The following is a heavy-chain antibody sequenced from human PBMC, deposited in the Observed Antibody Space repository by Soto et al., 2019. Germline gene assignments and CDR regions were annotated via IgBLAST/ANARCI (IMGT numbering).Heavy chain of an antibody. D-gene: IGHD6-13*01. J-gene: IGHJ6*02. CDR3: AAGYSSSYIPYYYYYGMDV. Sequence: ASVKVSCKASGFTFTSSAVQWVRQARGQRLEWIGWIVVGSGNTNYAQKFQERVTITRDMSTSTAYMELSSLRSEDTAVYYCAAGYSSSYIPYYYYYGMDVWGQGTTVTVSS. CDR1: GFTFTSSA. CDR2: IVVGSGNT. V-gene: IGHV1-58*01.